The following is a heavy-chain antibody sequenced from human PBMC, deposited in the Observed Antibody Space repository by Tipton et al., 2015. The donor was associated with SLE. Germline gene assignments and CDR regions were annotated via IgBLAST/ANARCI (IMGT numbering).Heavy chain of an antibody. Sequence: TLSLTCTVSGGSISSHYWSWIRQAPGKGLEWIGYISNSETTNYNPCLKSRVTISVDTSKNQFSLKLRSVTAADTAVYYCAGAWQGYCSGGTCYVLDYWGQGTLVTVSS. J-gene: IGHJ4*02. D-gene: IGHD2-15*01. CDR3: AGAWQGYCSGGTCYVLDY. CDR1: GGSISSHY. CDR2: ISNSETT. V-gene: IGHV4-59*11.